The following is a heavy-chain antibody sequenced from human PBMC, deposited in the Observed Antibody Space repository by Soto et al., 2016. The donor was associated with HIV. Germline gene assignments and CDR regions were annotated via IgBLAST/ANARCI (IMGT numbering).Heavy chain of an antibody. V-gene: IGHV3-66*01. CDR2: IYIDGNT. CDR1: GLSVTANY. Sequence: DVQLVESGGDLVQPGGSLRLSCAASGLSVTANYMSWVRQAPGKGLEWVSVIYIDGNTYYVDSVKGRFTISRDNSKNTLYLQMNSLRADDTAVYYCVREKMDYYETSEVYWGQGTLVTVSS. D-gene: IGHD3-22*01. CDR3: VREKMDYYETSEVY. J-gene: IGHJ4*02.